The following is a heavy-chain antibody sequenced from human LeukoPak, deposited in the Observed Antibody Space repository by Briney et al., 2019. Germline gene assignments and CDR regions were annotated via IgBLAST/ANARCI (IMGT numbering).Heavy chain of an antibody. CDR1: GYTFPANY. V-gene: IGHV1-2*02. CDR3: ARGGYSYGQHAFDI. CDR2: INPNSGGS. Sequence: ASVKVSCKASGYTFPANYMHWVRQAPGQGLEWMGWINPNSGGSNCAQKFQGRVTMTTDTSTYTAYMELRSLRSDDTAVYYCARGGYSYGQHAFDIWGQGTMVTVSS. J-gene: IGHJ3*02. D-gene: IGHD5-18*01.